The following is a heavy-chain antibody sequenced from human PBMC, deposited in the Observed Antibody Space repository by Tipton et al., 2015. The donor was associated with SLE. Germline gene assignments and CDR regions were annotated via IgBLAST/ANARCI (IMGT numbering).Heavy chain of an antibody. J-gene: IGHJ4*02. V-gene: IGHV5-51*01. D-gene: IGHD3-10*01. CDR3: VRRYDGGSETDY. Sequence: QSGPEVKPGESLKISCKGSGYIFTSYWIGWVRQVPGKGLEWMGIIYPGDSDTRYSPSFQGQVTISADKSFSTAYLQWSSLKASDTAMYYCVRRYDGGSETDYWGQGTLVTVSS. CDR2: IYPGDSDT. CDR1: GYIFTSYW.